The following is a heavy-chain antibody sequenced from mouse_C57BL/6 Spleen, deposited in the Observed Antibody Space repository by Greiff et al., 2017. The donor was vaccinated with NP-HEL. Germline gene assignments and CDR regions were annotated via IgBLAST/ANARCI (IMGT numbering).Heavy chain of an antibody. V-gene: IGHV5-6*01. CDR2: ISSGGSYT. CDR1: GFTFSSYG. J-gene: IGHJ1*03. CDR3: ARHYGSSSWYFDV. D-gene: IGHD1-1*01. Sequence: EVQVVESGGDLVKPGGSLKLSCAASGFTFSSYGMSWVRQTPDKRLEWVATISSGGSYTYYPDSVKGRFTISRDNAKNTLYLQMSSLKSEDTAMYYCARHYGSSSWYFDVWGTGTTVTVSS.